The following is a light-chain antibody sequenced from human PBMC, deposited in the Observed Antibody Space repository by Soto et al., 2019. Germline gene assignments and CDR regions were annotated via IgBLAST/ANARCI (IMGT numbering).Light chain of an antibody. CDR1: SSNIGSNT. J-gene: IGLJ2*01. CDR2: SNS. V-gene: IGLV1-44*01. CDR3: CSYAGSYTLV. Sequence: QAVVTQPPSASGTPGQRVTISCSGTSSNIGSNTVNWYQQLPGTAPKLLMYSNSQRPSGVPDRFSGSKSGTSASLAISGLQSEDEADYYCCSYAGSYTLVFGGGTKLTVL.